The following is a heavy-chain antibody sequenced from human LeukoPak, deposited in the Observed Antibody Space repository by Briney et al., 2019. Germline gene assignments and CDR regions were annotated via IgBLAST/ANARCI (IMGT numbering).Heavy chain of an antibody. CDR1: GDSVSNNSAA. D-gene: IGHD2-15*01. CDR2: TSYRSKWYN. J-gene: IGHJ4*02. V-gene: IGHV6-1*01. Sequence: SQTLSLTCAISGDSVSNNSAAWSWIRQSPSRGLEWLGRTSYRSKWYNDYALSVKSRITINPDTSKNQFSLQLNSVTPGDTAVYYCAREPLGGRLFDYWGQGTLVTVSS. CDR3: AREPLGGRLFDY.